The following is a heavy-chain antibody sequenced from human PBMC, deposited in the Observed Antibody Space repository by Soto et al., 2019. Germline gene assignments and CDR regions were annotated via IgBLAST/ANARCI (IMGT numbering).Heavy chain of an antibody. J-gene: IGHJ4*02. D-gene: IGHD3-22*01. CDR2: IKSISDGGTI. CDR3: TTGQSSVYDSGYYYLLDY. CDR1: GFPFSIAW. V-gene: IGHV3-15*07. Sequence: GGSLRLSCAASGFPFSIAWMNWVRHAPGKGLEWVGRIKSISDGGTIDYAAPLKGRFTISRDDSRNTLYLQVNSLKIEDTAVYYCTTGQSSVYDSGYYYLLDYRGQGTRVTVSS.